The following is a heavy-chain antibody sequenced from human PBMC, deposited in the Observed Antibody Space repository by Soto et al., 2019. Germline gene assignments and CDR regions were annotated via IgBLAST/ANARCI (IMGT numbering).Heavy chain of an antibody. V-gene: IGHV3-33*01. CDR1: GFTFSSYG. CDR3: ARDPGSSWYGYYYYYTDV. J-gene: IGHJ6*03. Sequence: GGSLRLSCAASGFTFSSYGMHWVRQAPGKGLEWVAVIWFDGSKKYYADSVKGRFTISRDNSKNTLYLQMNSLRAEDTAVYYCARDPGSSWYGYYYYYTDVWGKGTTVTVSS. CDR2: IWFDGSKK. D-gene: IGHD6-13*01.